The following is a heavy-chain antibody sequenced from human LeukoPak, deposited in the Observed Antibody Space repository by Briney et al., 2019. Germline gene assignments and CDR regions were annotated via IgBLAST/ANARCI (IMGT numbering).Heavy chain of an antibody. V-gene: IGHV4-34*01. CDR1: GGSFSGYY. CDR3: TSTVAGMDSLYTFDI. D-gene: IGHD6-19*01. CDR2: INHSGST. J-gene: IGHJ3*02. Sequence: SETLSLTCAVYGGSFSGYYWSWIRQPPGKGLEWIGEINHSGSTNYNPSLKSRVTISVDTSKNQFSLKLSSVTAEDTAVYYCTSTVAGMDSLYTFDIWGQGTMVTVSS.